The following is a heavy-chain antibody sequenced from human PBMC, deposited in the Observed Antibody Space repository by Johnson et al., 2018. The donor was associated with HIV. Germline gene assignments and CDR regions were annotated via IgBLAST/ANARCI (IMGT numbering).Heavy chain of an antibody. V-gene: IGHV3-30-3*01. CDR3: ARGSRYTHDNDDVYLLHAFDI. CDR2: ISYDGSNK. CDR1: GFTFSSYA. Sequence: QVQLVESGGGVVQPGRSLRLSCAASGFTFSSYAMHWVRQAPAKGLEWVAVISYDGSNKYYADSVKGRFTISRDNSKNTLYLQVNSLRAEDTAVYYCARGSRYTHDNDDVYLLHAFDIWGQGTVVTVSS. J-gene: IGHJ3*02. D-gene: IGHD3-16*01.